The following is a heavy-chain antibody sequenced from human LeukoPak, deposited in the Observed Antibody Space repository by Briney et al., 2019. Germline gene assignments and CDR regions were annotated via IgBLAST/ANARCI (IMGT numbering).Heavy chain of an antibody. D-gene: IGHD3-22*01. Sequence: SETLSLTCTVSGGSISSYYWSWIRQPAGKGLEWIGRIYTSGSTNYNPSLKSRVTMSVDTSKNQFSLKLSSVTAADTAVYYCARDDYYDSSDYYFSVPDWFDPWGQGTLVTVSS. J-gene: IGHJ5*02. CDR3: ARDDYYDSSDYYFSVPDWFDP. CDR2: IYTSGST. CDR1: GGSISSYY. V-gene: IGHV4-4*07.